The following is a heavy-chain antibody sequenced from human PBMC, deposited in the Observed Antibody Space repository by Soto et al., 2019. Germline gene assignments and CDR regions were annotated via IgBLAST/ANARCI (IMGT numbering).Heavy chain of an antibody. D-gene: IGHD1-26*01. CDR2: ISSDGSKI. CDR3: AKDEGVGGTLGLFDY. J-gene: IGHJ4*02. CDR1: GFNFTYLA. V-gene: IGHV3-30*18. Sequence: QVQLVESGGGAVQPGESLKLPVVAPGFNFTYLAMPWVGQAPGKGLESVAVISSDGSKIHHTDSVKGRFTISRDNSKNTLYLQMNSLRKEDTAVYFCAKDEGVGGTLGLFDYWGQGTLVSVSS.